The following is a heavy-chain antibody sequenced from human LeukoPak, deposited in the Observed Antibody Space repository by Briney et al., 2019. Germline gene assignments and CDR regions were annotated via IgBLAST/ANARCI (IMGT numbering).Heavy chain of an antibody. CDR3: AKGGNYGDYTVPYDY. CDR2: ISGSGGST. CDR1: GFTFSSYA. D-gene: IGHD4-17*01. Sequence: GGSLRLSCAASGFTFSSYAMSWVRQAPGKGLEWVSAISGSGGSTYYADSVKGRFTISRDNSKNTLYLQMNSLRAEDTAGYYCAKGGNYGDYTVPYDYWGQGTLVTVSS. V-gene: IGHV3-23*01. J-gene: IGHJ4*02.